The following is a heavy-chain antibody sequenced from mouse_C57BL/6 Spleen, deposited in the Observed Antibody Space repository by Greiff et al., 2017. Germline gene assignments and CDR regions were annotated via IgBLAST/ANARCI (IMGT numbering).Heavy chain of an antibody. J-gene: IGHJ2*01. Sequence: VQLQQSGAELVKPGASVKISCKASGYAFSSYWMNWVKQRPGKGLEWIGQIYPGDGDTNYNGKFKGKATLTADKSSSTAYLQLSSLTSEDPAVYFCARDWDGPNYYYDYWGQGTTLTVSS. V-gene: IGHV1-80*01. D-gene: IGHD4-1*01. CDR2: IYPGDGDT. CDR3: ARDWDGPNYYYDY. CDR1: GYAFSSYW.